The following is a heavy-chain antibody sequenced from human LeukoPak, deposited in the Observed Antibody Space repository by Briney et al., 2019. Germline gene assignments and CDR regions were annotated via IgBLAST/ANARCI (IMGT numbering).Heavy chain of an antibody. CDR3: ARSQGQQLVHCPLDY. CDR1: GYTFTSYA. CDR2: INPNSGGT. Sequence: ASVKVSCKASGYTFTSYAMNWVRQAPGQGLEWMGWINPNSGGTNYAQKFQGRVTMTRDTSISTAYMELSRLRSDDTAVYYCARSQGQQLVHCPLDYWGQGTLVTVSS. D-gene: IGHD6-13*01. V-gene: IGHV1-2*02. J-gene: IGHJ4*02.